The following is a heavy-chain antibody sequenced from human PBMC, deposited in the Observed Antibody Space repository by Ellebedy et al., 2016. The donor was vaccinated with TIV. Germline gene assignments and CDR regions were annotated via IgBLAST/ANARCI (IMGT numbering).Heavy chain of an antibody. J-gene: IGHJ4*02. CDR1: GITFSSYW. CDR3: ARDLSATGFDY. V-gene: IGHV3-74*01. CDR2: INSDGSST. D-gene: IGHD5-12*01. Sequence: PGGSLRLSFAASGITFSSYWMHWVRQAPGKGLVWVSRINSDGSSTSYADSVKGRFTISRDNAKNTLYLQMNSLRAEDTAVYYCARDLSATGFDYWGQGTLVTVSS.